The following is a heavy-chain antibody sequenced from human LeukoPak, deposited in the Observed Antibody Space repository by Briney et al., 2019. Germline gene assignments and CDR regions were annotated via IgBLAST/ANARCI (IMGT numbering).Heavy chain of an antibody. CDR2: IYYSGST. J-gene: IGHJ6*03. Sequence: PSETLSLTCTVSGGSISSHYWSWIRQPPGKGLEWIGYIYYSGSTNYNPSLKSRVTISVDTSKNQFSLKLSSVTAADTAVYYCARGEVYYYYMDVWGKGTTVTVSS. CDR1: GGSISSHY. CDR3: ARGEVYYYYMDV. V-gene: IGHV4-59*11.